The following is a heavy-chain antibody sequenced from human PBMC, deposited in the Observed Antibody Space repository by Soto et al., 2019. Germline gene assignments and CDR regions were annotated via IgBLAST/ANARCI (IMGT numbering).Heavy chain of an antibody. D-gene: IGHD3-10*01. V-gene: IGHV4-59*01. Sequence: QVQLQESGPGLVKPSETLSLTCTVSVGSISSYYWNWIRQPPGKGLEWICYIYYSGSTNYNPSLKTRVTISVDTSKNQFSLKLSSVTAADTAVYYCARDGGSYYGPGSPYNWCDTWGQGTLVTVSS. CDR1: VGSISSYY. CDR3: ARDGGSYYGPGSPYNWCDT. CDR2: IYYSGST. J-gene: IGHJ5*02.